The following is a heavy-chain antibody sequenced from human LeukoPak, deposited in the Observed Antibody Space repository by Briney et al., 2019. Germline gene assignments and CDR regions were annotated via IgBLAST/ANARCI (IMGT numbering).Heavy chain of an antibody. CDR2: MNPNSGNT. Sequence: ASVKETSKTSGYTFTGYDINWVGQATGQGLEWMGWMNPNSGNTGYGQKFQGRVTMTRYTSISTAYTELSSLRSEDTAVYYCVRSPRISMAGIAFYNWGQGTMVTVSS. CDR3: VRSPRISMAGIAFYN. J-gene: IGHJ3*02. V-gene: IGHV1-8*01. D-gene: IGHD6-19*01. CDR1: GYTFTGYD.